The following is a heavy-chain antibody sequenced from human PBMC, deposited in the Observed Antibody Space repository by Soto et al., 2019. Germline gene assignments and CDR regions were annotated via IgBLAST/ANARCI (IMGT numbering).Heavy chain of an antibody. J-gene: IGHJ6*02. CDR2: FDPEDGET. CDR3: ATDGRAPFPDYYYYCMDV. Sequence: GASVKVSCKVSGYTLTELSMHWVRQAPGKGLEWMGGFDPEDGETIYAQKFQGRVTMTEDTSTDTAYMELSSLRSEDTAVYYCATDGRAPFPDYYYYCMDVGGQGTTVTVS. V-gene: IGHV1-24*01. CDR1: GYTLTELS. D-gene: IGHD1-1*01.